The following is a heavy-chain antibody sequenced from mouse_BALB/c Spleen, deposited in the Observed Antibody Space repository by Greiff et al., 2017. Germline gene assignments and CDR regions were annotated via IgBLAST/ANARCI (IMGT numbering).Heavy chain of an antibody. CDR2: ISNGGGST. CDR3: ARRYLNYAMDY. V-gene: IGHV5-12-2*01. J-gene: IGHJ4*01. Sequence: EVMLVESGGGLVQPGGSLKLSCAASGFTFSSYTMSWVRQTPEKRLEWVAYISNGGGSTYYPDTVKGRFTISRDNAKNTLYLQMSSLKSEDTAMYYCARRYLNYAMDYWGQGTSVTVSS. CDR1: GFTFSSYT.